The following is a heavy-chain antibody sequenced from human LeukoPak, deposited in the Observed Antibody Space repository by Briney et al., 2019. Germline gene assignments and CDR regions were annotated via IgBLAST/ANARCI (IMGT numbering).Heavy chain of an antibody. V-gene: IGHV1-69*13. CDR3: ARTLLLWFGGPFDY. J-gene: IGHJ4*02. CDR1: GGTFSSYA. Sequence: ASVEVSCKASGGTFSSYAISWVRQAPGQGLEWMGGIIPIFGTANYAQKFQGRVTITADESTSTAYMELSSLRSEDTAVYYCARTLLLWFGGPFDYWGQGTLVTVSS. CDR2: IIPIFGTA. D-gene: IGHD3-10*01.